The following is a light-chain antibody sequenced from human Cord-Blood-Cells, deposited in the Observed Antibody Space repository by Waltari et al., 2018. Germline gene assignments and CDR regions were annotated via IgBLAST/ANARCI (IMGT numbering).Light chain of an antibody. CDR3: QKYHSAPRT. CDR1: QGISNY. J-gene: IGKJ1*01. CDR2: AAS. V-gene: IGKV1-27*01. Sequence: DRQMTHSPSSLPASVGARVTITCPASQGISNYLAWYQQKPGKVPKLLIYAASTLQSGVPSRFSGSGSGTDFTLTISSLQPEYVATYYCQKYHSAPRTFDQGTKVEIK.